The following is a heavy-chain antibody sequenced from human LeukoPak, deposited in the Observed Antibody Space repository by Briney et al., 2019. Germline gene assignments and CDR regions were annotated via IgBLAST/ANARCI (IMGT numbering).Heavy chain of an antibody. J-gene: IGHJ3*01. CDR3: ARGGDL. Sequence: SQTLSLTCTVSGGSISSGSYYWSWIRQPAGKGLEWIGRIYTSGSTNYNPSLKSRVTISVDTSKNQFSLKLSSVTAADTAVYYCARGGDLWSQGTMVTVSS. D-gene: IGHD6-25*01. V-gene: IGHV4-61*02. CDR1: GGSISSGSYY. CDR2: IYTSGST.